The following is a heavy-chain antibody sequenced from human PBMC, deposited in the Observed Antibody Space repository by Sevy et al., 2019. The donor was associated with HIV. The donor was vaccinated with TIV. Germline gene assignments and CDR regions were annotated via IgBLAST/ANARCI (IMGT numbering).Heavy chain of an antibody. Sequence: SLKISCAASGFAFSNYFAMHWVRQAPGKGLEWVAVISYHGRDKFYADSVKGRSTISRDNSKNILYLQMISLRAEDTAVYYCAKDFTGYNGMDVWGQGTMVTVSS. D-gene: IGHD3-9*01. CDR1: GFAFSNYFA. CDR3: AKDFTGYNGMDV. J-gene: IGHJ6*02. CDR2: ISYHGRDK. V-gene: IGHV3-30*04.